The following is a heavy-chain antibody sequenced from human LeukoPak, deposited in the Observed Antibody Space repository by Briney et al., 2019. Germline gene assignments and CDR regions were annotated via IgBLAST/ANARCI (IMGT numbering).Heavy chain of an antibody. J-gene: IGHJ4*02. CDR2: INAGNGDT. CDR3: TRGPPNWGYDY. CDR1: GYIFTNYA. D-gene: IGHD7-27*01. Sequence: GASVKVSCKASGYIFTNYAIHWVRQAPGQRLEWVGWINAGNGDTKYSQKFQGRVTITRDTSATTAYMDLSSLRSEDTAVYYCTRGPPNWGYDYWGQGTLVTVSS. V-gene: IGHV1-3*01.